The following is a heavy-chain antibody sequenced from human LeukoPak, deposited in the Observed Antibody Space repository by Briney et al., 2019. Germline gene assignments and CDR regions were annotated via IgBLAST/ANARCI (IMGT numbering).Heavy chain of an antibody. J-gene: IGHJ5*02. V-gene: IGHV4-61*08. Sequence: KPSETLSLTCTVSGGSISSGDYYWSWIRQPPGKGLEWIGYIYYSGSTNYNPSLKSRVTISVDTSKNQFSLKLSSVTAADTAVYYCARTYSSGWYRGDWFDPWGQGTLVTVSS. D-gene: IGHD6-19*01. CDR3: ARTYSSGWYRGDWFDP. CDR1: GGSISSGDYY. CDR2: IYYSGST.